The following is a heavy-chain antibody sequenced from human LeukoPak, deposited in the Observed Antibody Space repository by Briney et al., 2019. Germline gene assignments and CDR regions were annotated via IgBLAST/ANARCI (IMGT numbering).Heavy chain of an antibody. CDR3: ARAIQYRFDP. D-gene: IGHD2/OR15-2a*01. CDR1: WFTVSSNY. Sequence: GGSLRLSCAASWFTVSSNYVRWVRQGPGKGLEWVSVIYAAGNTYYADSVKGRFTISRDNSKNTLYLQMSSLRAEDTAVYYCARAIQYRFDPWGQGTLVTVSS. CDR2: IYAAGNT. J-gene: IGHJ5*02. V-gene: IGHV3-66*01.